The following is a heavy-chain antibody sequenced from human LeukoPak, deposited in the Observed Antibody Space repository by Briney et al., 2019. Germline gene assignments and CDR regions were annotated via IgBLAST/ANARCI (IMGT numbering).Heavy chain of an antibody. V-gene: IGHV3-23*01. J-gene: IGHJ4*02. Sequence: GGSLRLSCAATGFISSSYWMAWVRQAPGKGLEWVSAISGSGGSTYYADSVKGRFTISRDNSKNTLYLQMNSLRAEDTAVYYCAKGVVGAATTFGYFDYWGQGTLVTVSS. CDR1: GFISSSYW. CDR3: AKGVVGAATTFGYFDY. CDR2: ISGSGGST. D-gene: IGHD2/OR15-2a*01.